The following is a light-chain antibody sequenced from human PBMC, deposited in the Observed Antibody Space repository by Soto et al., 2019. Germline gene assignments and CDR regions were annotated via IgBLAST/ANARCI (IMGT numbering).Light chain of an antibody. J-gene: IGKJ5*01. CDR1: QSVNSW. Sequence: LHMTHSPSSVSASVSYRVTITFLTSQSVNSWLAWYQQKPGKAPKLLIYGASNLQSGVPSRFNGSGSGTDFTLTISSLQPEDFATYYCQQANSFPPITFGQGTRLEIK. CDR3: QQANSFPPIT. CDR2: GAS. V-gene: IGKV1D-12*01.